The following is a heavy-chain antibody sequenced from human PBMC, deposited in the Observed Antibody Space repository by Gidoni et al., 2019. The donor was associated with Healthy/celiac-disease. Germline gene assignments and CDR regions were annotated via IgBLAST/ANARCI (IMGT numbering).Heavy chain of an antibody. CDR1: GGTFSSYA. J-gene: IGHJ4*02. V-gene: IGHV1-69*01. D-gene: IGHD3-22*01. CDR2: IIPIFGTA. CDR3: ARNAADSGYYLYYFDY. Sequence: QVQLVQSAAEVKKPGSSVKVSCQASGGTFSSYAISCVRQAPGQGLEWMGGIIPIFGTANYAQKFQGRVTITADESTSTAYMELSSLRSEDTAVYYCARNAADSGYYLYYFDYWGQGTLVTVSS.